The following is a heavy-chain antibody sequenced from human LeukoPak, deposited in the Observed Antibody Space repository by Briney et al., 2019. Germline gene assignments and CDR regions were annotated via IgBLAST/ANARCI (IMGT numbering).Heavy chain of an antibody. CDR1: GFSFSTYG. Sequence: GGSLRLSCAGSGFSFSTYGMTWVRQAPGKGLEWVAVMSFDGDSEYYSDSVRGRFTVSRDNAKSTLYLQMNSLRPEDTAVYFCARFPVTPYSSSWYAVDYWGQGTLVTVSS. D-gene: IGHD6-13*01. CDR3: ARFPVTPYSSSWYAVDY. J-gene: IGHJ4*02. CDR2: MSFDGDSE. V-gene: IGHV3-30*03.